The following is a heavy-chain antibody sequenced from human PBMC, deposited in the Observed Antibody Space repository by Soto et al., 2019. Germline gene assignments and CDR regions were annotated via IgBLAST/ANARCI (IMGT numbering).Heavy chain of an antibody. D-gene: IGHD3-10*01. CDR3: ARDPNRGPRRYYYYMDV. Sequence: QVQLVQSGAEVKKPGASVKVSCKASGYTFTSYAMHWVRQAPGQRLEWMGWFNAGNGNTKYSQKFQGRVTITRDTSASTAYMELSSLRSEDTAVYYCARDPNRGPRRYYYYMDVWGKGTTVTVSS. J-gene: IGHJ6*03. V-gene: IGHV1-3*01. CDR1: GYTFTSYA. CDR2: FNAGNGNT.